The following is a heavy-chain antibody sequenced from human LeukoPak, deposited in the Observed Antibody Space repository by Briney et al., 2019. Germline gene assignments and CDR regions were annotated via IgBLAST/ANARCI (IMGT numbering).Heavy chain of an antibody. CDR1: GGSISSYY. CDR2: IYYSGST. V-gene: IGHV4-59*08. Sequence: SETLSLTCTVSGGSISSYYWSWIRQPPGKGLEWIGYIYYSGSTNYNPSLKSRVTISVDTSKNQFSLKLSSVTAADTAVYYCARHQEGDCSGGSCYYHYYYGMDVWGQGTTVTVSS. CDR3: ARHQEGDCSGGSCYYHYYYGMDV. D-gene: IGHD2-15*01. J-gene: IGHJ6*02.